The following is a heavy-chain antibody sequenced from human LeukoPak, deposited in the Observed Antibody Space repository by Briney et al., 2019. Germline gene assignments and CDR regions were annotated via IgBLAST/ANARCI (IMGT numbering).Heavy chain of an antibody. V-gene: IGHV3-23*01. CDR1: GFIFSIYA. J-gene: IGHJ4*02. CDR2: ISGSGDGT. Sequence: PGGSLRLSCAASGFIFSIYAMSWVRQAPGKGLEWVSAISGSGDGTYYADSVKGRFTISRDNSKNTLYLQMNSLRAEDTAVYYCAKDPDFTAYFDYWGQGNLVTVSS. CDR3: AKDPDFTAYFDY. D-gene: IGHD1-14*01.